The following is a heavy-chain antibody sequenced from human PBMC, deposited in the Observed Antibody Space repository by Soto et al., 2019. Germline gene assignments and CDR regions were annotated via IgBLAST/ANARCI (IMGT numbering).Heavy chain of an antibody. D-gene: IGHD3-22*01. V-gene: IGHV4-39*01. CDR1: GGSISSSSYY. CDR2: IYYSGST. J-gene: IGHJ1*01. Sequence: QLQLQESGPGLVKPSETLSLTCTVSGGSISSSSYYWGWIRQPPGKGLEWIGSIYYSGSTYYNPSLKSRVTISVDTSKNQFSLKLSSVTAADTAVYYCARHDGGRGVHYYDSSGYYNGYFQHWGQGTLVTVSS. CDR3: ARHDGGRGVHYYDSSGYYNGYFQH.